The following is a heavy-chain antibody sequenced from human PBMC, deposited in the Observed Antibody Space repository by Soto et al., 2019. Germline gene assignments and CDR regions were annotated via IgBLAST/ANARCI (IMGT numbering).Heavy chain of an antibody. CDR3: ARDGPIAAHTYYYYGMDV. CDR2: INPSGGST. Sequence: ASVKVSCKASGYTFTSYYMHWVRQAPGQGLEWMGIINPSGGSTSYAQKFQGRVTMTRDTSTSTVYMELSSLRSEDTAVYYCARDGPIAAHTYYYYGMDVWGQGTTVTVSS. D-gene: IGHD6-6*01. J-gene: IGHJ6*02. V-gene: IGHV1-46*01. CDR1: GYTFTSYY.